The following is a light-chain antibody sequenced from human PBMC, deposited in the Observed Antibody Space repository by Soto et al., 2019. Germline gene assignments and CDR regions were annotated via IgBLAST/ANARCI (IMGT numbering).Light chain of an antibody. Sequence: QSVLTQPPSVSGALRQRVTLSCSGSDSNIGNYPVNWYQQVPGRAPKLLIYYNNVLSSGVSGRFAGSKSGTSASLAISGLQSDDEADYYCAAWDDTLSGPVFGGGTKLTVL. CDR3: AAWDDTLSGPV. J-gene: IGLJ3*02. CDR1: DSNIGNYP. V-gene: IGLV1-36*01. CDR2: YNN.